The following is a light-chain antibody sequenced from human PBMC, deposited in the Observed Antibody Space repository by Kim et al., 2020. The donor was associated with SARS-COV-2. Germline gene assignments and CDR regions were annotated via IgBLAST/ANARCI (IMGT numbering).Light chain of an antibody. CDR2: TNN. CDR3: AAWEDSPDGYVV. CDR1: TSNIATNT. J-gene: IGLJ2*01. V-gene: IGLV1-44*01. Sequence: QWVSMSCSGSTSNIATNTVNLNQQLPGAAPKLLIHTNNQLPSGVPDRFSGTRFGTSASLTISGLQSEDEADYFCAAWEDSPDGYVVFGGGTKLTVL.